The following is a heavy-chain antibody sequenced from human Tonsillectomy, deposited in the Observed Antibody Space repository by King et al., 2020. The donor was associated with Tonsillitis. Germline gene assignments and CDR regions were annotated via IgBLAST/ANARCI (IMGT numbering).Heavy chain of an antibody. J-gene: IGHJ4*02. D-gene: IGHD6-13*01. Sequence: EVQLVESGAEVKKPGESLKISCTGSGYSFTTYWIAWVRQMPGKGLEWMGIIYPSDSDTKYSPSFQGQVTIQADKSISTAYLQWSSLKASDTAMYFCAGHGDAQQLFPPFDYWGQGTLVTVSS. CDR3: AGHGDAQQLFPPFDY. CDR1: GYSFTTYW. CDR2: IYPSDSDT. V-gene: IGHV5-51*01.